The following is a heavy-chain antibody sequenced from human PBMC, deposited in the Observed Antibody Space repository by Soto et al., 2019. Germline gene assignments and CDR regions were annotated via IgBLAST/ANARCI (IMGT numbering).Heavy chain of an antibody. D-gene: IGHD6-19*01. CDR3: ARGGIAVAGTKYYYYGMDV. J-gene: IGHJ6*02. CDR2: TYYRSKWYN. CDR1: GDSVSSNSAA. Sequence: QSQTLSLTCAISGDSVSSNSAAWNWIRQSPSGGLEWLGRTYYRSKWYNDYAVSVKSRITINQDTSKNQFSLQLNSVTPEDTAVYYCARGGIAVAGTKYYYYGMDVWGQGTTVTVSS. V-gene: IGHV6-1*01.